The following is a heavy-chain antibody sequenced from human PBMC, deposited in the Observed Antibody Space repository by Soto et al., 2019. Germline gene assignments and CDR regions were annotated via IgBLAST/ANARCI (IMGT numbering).Heavy chain of an antibody. Sequence: SETLSLTCTVSGGSISSGGYYWSWIRQHPGKGLEWIGYIYYSGSTYYNPSLKSRVTISVDTSKNQFSLKLSSVTAADTAVYYCARVNYDILTGYYSPLNWFDPWGQGTLVTVSS. CDR2: IYYSGST. J-gene: IGHJ5*02. V-gene: IGHV4-31*03. CDR3: ARVNYDILTGYYSPLNWFDP. D-gene: IGHD3-9*01. CDR1: GGSISSGGYY.